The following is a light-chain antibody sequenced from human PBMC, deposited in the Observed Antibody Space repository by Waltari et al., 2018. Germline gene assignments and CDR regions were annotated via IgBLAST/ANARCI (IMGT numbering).Light chain of an antibody. V-gene: IGLV2-8*01. CDR3: SSYAGSNVV. CDR2: EVS. Sequence: QSALTQPPSASGSPGQSVPISCTGTSSDVGGYNYLSWYQQHPGKAPKLMIYEVSKRPSGVPDRFSGSKSGNTASLTVSGLQAEDEADYYCSSYAGSNVVFGGGTKLTVL. CDR1: SSDVGGYNY. J-gene: IGLJ2*01.